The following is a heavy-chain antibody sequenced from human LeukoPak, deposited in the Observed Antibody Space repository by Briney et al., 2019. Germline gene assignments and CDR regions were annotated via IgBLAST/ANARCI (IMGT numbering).Heavy chain of an antibody. J-gene: IGHJ4*02. V-gene: IGHV3-7*01. D-gene: IGHD2-2*01. CDR3: ARGVGTAAAFDY. CDR1: GFTFSSYY. Sequence: GGSLRLSCAASGFTFSSYYTSWVRQAPGKGLEWVANIKQDGSEKYYMDSVKGRFTISRDNAKNSLYLQMNSLRAEDTAVYYCARGVGTAAAFDYWGQATLVTVSS. CDR2: IKQDGSEK.